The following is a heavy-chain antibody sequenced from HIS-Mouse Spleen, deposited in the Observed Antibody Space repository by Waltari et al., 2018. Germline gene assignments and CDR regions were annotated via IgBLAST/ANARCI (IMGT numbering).Heavy chain of an antibody. CDR1: GGSISSISYY. Sequence: QLQLQESGPGLVKPSETLSLTCTVSGGSISSISYYWGWIRQPPGKGLEWIGSIYYSGSTYYNPSLKSRVTISVDTSKNQFSLKLSSVTAADTAVYYCARDYGDNWFDPWGQGTLVTVSS. V-gene: IGHV4-39*07. CDR3: ARDYGDNWFDP. D-gene: IGHD4-17*01. J-gene: IGHJ5*02. CDR2: IYYSGST.